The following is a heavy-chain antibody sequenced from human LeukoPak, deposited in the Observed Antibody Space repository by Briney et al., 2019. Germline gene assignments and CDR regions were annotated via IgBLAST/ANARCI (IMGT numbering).Heavy chain of an antibody. J-gene: IGHJ4*02. CDR1: GFTFNSFW. Sequence: GGSLRLFCAASGFTFNSFWMSWVRQAPGKGLEWVAAIKQDGSEKSYVGSVKGRFTISRDNAENSLYLQMNDLRAEDTAVYYCARASRGETTFLWGQGDLVTVSS. D-gene: IGHD4-17*01. CDR2: IKQDGSEK. CDR3: ARASRGETTFL. V-gene: IGHV3-7*01.